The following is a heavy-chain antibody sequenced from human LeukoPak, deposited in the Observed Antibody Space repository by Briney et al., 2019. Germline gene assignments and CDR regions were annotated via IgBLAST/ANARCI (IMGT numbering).Heavy chain of an antibody. Sequence: GGSLRLSCAASGFTFSSYGIHWVRQAPGEGLEWVAFIRYDGSNEYYADSVKGRFTISRDNSKNTLYLQMNSLRAEDTAVYYCARDGGLYSVVLGADYNCFDYWGQGTLVTVSS. CDR2: IRYDGSNE. V-gene: IGHV3-30*02. CDR1: GFTFSSYG. D-gene: IGHD3-10*01. J-gene: IGHJ4*02. CDR3: ARDGGLYSVVLGADYNCFDY.